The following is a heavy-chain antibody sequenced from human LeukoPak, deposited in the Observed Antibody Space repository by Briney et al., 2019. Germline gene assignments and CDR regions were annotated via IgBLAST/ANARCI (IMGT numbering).Heavy chain of an antibody. V-gene: IGHV4-34*01. CDR1: GGSFSGYY. J-gene: IGHJ3*02. CDR2: INHSGST. D-gene: IGHD3-3*01. Sequence: PSETLPLTCAVYGGSFSGYYWSWIRQPPGKGLEWIGEINHSGSTNYNPSLKSRVTISVDTSKNQFSLKLSSVTAADTAVYYCARHPGRPGMIFGVVLNAFDIWGQGTMVTVSS. CDR3: ARHPGRPGMIFGVVLNAFDI.